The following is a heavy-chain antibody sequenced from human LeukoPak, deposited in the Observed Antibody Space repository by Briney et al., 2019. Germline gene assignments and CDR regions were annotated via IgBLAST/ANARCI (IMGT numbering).Heavy chain of an antibody. Sequence: GGSLRLSCAASGFTFSSYAMSWVRQAPGKGLAWVSAISGSGGSTYYADSVKGRFTISRDNSKNTLYLQMNSLRAEDTAVYYCAKGARWLVQGGPAYYFDYWGQGTLVTVSS. D-gene: IGHD6-19*01. CDR3: AKGARWLVQGGPAYYFDY. CDR2: ISGSGGST. CDR1: GFTFSSYA. V-gene: IGHV3-23*01. J-gene: IGHJ4*02.